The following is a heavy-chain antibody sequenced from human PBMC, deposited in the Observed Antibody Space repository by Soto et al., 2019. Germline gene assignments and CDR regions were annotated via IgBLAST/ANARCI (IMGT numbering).Heavy chain of an antibody. Sequence: QVQLVESGGGVVQPGRSLRLSCAASGFTFSSYAMHWVRQAPGKGLEWVAVISYDGSNKYYADSVKGRFTISRDNSKNPLYLQRNSLRAEDTAVYYCARDYSLDTAMGTFDYWGQGTLVTVSS. J-gene: IGHJ4*02. V-gene: IGHV3-30-3*01. CDR3: ARDYSLDTAMGTFDY. D-gene: IGHD5-18*01. CDR1: GFTFSSYA. CDR2: ISYDGSNK.